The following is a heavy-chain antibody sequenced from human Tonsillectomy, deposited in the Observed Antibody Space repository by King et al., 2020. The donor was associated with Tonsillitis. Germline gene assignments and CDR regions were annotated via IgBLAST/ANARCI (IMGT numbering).Heavy chain of an antibody. J-gene: IGHJ4*02. CDR2: LNWNGGRT. Sequence: QLVESGGGVVRPGGSLRLSCAASGFRFNDYGMSWVRQGPGKGLEWGSGLNWNGGRTGYADSVKVRFTISRDNAKNSLYLQMNSLRAEDTALYYCTRQANYGSGGYYDYWGQGTLVTVSS. D-gene: IGHD3-10*01. CDR3: TRQANYGSGGYYDY. CDR1: GFRFNDYG. V-gene: IGHV3-20*04.